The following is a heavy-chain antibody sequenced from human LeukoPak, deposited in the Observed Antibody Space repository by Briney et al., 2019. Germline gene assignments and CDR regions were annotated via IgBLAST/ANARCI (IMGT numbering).Heavy chain of an antibody. V-gene: IGHV1-2*04. CDR1: GYTFTGYY. J-gene: IGHJ3*02. Sequence: GASVKVSCKASGYTFTGYYMHWVRQAPGQGLEWMGWINPNSGGTNYAQKFQGWVTMTRDTSISTAYMELSRLRSDDTAVYYCARFRVDSSGKTGAFDIWGQGTMVTVSS. CDR2: INPNSGGT. D-gene: IGHD3-22*01. CDR3: ARFRVDSSGKTGAFDI.